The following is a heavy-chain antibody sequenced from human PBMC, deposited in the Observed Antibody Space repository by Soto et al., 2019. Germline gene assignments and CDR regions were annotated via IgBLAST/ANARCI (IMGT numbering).Heavy chain of an antibody. CDR1: VFTCSSYG. Sequence: PRWSLNLSCSASVFTCSSYGMHWFRQAPGKGLEWVAVIWYDGSDKYYADSVKGRFTISRDNSKNTLYLQMNSLRAEDTAVYYCALSWYSYYFDLWGQGTLVTAPQ. J-gene: IGHJ4*02. CDR3: ALSWYSYYFDL. V-gene: IGHV3-33*08. D-gene: IGHD1-1*01. CDR2: IWYDGSDK.